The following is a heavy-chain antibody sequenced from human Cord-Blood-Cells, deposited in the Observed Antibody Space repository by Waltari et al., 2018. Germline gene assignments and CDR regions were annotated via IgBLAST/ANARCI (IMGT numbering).Heavy chain of an antibody. Sequence: QVQLVQSGAEMKKPGASVKVSCTASGYTFTSYDITWVRQATGQGLEWMGWMNPNSGNTGYAQKFQGRVTMTRNTSISTAYMELSSLRSEDTAVYYCARTVVTSDMYYFDYWGQGTLVTVSS. V-gene: IGHV1-8*01. J-gene: IGHJ4*02. CDR3: ARTVVTSDMYYFDY. CDR1: GYTFTSYD. D-gene: IGHD2-2*01. CDR2: MNPNSGNT.